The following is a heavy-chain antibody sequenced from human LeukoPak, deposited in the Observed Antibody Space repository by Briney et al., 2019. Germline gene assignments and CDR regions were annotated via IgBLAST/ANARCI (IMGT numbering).Heavy chain of an antibody. Sequence: GGSLRLSCAASGFTFSGHYMSWIRQAPGKGLEWVSYISSSGAYRNHADSVKGRFTISRDNAKNSLYLQMNSLRAEDTAIYYCAREITVAGKEGAFDIWGPGTMLSVSS. J-gene: IGHJ3*02. CDR2: ISSSGAYR. CDR1: GFTFSGHY. V-gene: IGHV3-11*05. CDR3: AREITVAGKEGAFDI. D-gene: IGHD6-19*01.